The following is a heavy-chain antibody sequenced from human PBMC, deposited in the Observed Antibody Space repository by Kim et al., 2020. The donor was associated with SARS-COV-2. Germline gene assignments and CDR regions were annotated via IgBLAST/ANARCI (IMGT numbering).Heavy chain of an antibody. Sequence: SETLSLTCTVSGGSISTTTYYWGWIRQPPGKGLEWIGSVYYSGSTYYSPSLKSRVTISVDTSKNQFSLRLSSVTAADTAVYYCARHIPVNYVGHPFSYWG. CDR3: ARHIPVNYVGHPFSY. J-gene: IGHJ4*01. CDR1: GGSISTTTYY. D-gene: IGHD4-4*01. CDR2: VYYSGST. V-gene: IGHV4-39*01.